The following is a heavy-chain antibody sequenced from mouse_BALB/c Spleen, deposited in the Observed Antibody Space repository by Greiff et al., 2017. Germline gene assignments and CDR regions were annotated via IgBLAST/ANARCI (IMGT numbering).Heavy chain of an antibody. Sequence: VQLQQSGAELARPGASVKLSCKASGYTFTSYWMQWVKQRPGQGLEWIGAIYPGDGDTRYTQKFKGKATLTADKSSSTAYMQLSSLASEDSAVYYWARSGYDYDWFAYWGQGTLVTVSA. D-gene: IGHD2-4*01. V-gene: IGHV1-87*01. CDR3: ARSGYDYDWFAY. CDR1: GYTFTSYW. J-gene: IGHJ3*01. CDR2: IYPGDGDT.